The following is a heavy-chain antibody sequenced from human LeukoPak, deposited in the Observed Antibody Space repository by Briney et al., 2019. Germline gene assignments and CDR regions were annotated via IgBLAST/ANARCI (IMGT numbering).Heavy chain of an antibody. D-gene: IGHD6-13*01. Sequence: PSETLSLTCTVSGGSISSYYWSWIRQPAGKGLEWIGRIYTSGSTNYNPSLKSRVTMSVDTSKNQFSLKLSSVTAADTAVYYCASIRPERGSSSWSFDYWDQGTLVTVSS. CDR2: IYTSGST. V-gene: IGHV4-4*07. CDR1: GGSISSYY. J-gene: IGHJ4*02. CDR3: ASIRPERGSSSWSFDY.